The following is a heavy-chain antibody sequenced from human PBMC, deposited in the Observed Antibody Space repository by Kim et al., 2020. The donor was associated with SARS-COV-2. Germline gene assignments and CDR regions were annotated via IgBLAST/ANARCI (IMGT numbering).Heavy chain of an antibody. D-gene: IGHD2-2*02. CDR1: GGTFSSYA. J-gene: IGHJ4*02. V-gene: IGHV1-69*13. CDR2: IIPMYGTT. CDR3: AASVPHVVGYCSTSNCYKGDY. Sequence: SVKVSCKTSGGTFSSYAISWVRQAPGQGLEWMGGIIPMYGTTNYPQKFQGRVTITADASTSAAYMELSSLRSEDTALYYCAASVPHVVGYCSTSNCYKGDYWGQGTLVTVSS.